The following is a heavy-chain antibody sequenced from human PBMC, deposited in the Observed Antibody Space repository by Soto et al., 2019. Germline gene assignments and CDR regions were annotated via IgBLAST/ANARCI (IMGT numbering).Heavy chain of an antibody. CDR3: ARTRDIVAPSPGWFDP. J-gene: IGHJ5*02. Sequence: SETLSLTCIVSGGSISSYYWSWIRQPPGKGLEWIGYIYYSGNTKYNPSLKSRVTISEDTSKNQFSLNLSSVTAADTAVYYCARTRDIVAPSPGWFDPWGQGTQVTVSS. CDR2: IYYSGNT. CDR1: GGSISSYY. V-gene: IGHV4-59*01. D-gene: IGHD5-12*01.